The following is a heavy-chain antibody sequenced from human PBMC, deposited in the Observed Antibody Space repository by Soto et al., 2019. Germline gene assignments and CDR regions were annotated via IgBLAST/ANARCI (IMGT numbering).Heavy chain of an antibody. J-gene: IGHJ4*02. CDR1: GYSFTSYW. D-gene: IGHD6-19*01. CDR3: ARRTYESGWRHYFDY. CDR2: ISPGDSNT. V-gene: IGHV5-51*01. Sequence: PGESLKISCEGSGYSFTSYWIAWVRQMPGKGLEWMGVISPGDSNTRYSPSFQGQVTFSADNSLNTAYLQWNTLRASDTAIYYCARRTYESGWRHYFDYWGQGTLVTVSS.